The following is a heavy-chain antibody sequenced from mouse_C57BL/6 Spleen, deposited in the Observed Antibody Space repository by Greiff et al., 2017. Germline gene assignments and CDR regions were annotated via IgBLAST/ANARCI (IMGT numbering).Heavy chain of an antibody. J-gene: IGHJ3*01. Sequence: VQLQQSGAELVRPGASVKLSCTASGFNIKDYYMHWVKQRPEQCLEWIGRLDPEEGDTEYAPKFQGKATMTADTSSNTAYLQLSSLTSEDTAVYYCTTGKAIRVAYWGQGTLVTVSA. CDR1: GFNIKDYY. CDR3: TTGKAIRVAY. CDR2: LDPEEGDT. D-gene: IGHD3-1*01. V-gene: IGHV14-1*01.